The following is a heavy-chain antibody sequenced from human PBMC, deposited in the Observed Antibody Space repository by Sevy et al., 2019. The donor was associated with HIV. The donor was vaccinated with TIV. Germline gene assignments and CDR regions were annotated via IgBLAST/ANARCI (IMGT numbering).Heavy chain of an antibody. CDR3: ARESIGSVGDFDY. V-gene: IGHV4-59*01. CDR2: IYSSGST. J-gene: IGHJ4*02. Sequence: SETLSLTCSVSGDFINLYFWSWIRQPPGKGLEWIGYIYSSGSTNYNPSLKSRVTISLATSKDQFSLKLSSVTAADTAVYYCARESIGSVGDFDYWGLGTLVTVSS. CDR1: GDFINLYF. D-gene: IGHD6-6*01.